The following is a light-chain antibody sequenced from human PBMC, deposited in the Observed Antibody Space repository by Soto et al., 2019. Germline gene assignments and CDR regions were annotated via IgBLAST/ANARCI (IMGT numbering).Light chain of an antibody. J-gene: IGKJ2*01. CDR2: SAS. CDR1: QSVSSN. V-gene: IGKV3-15*01. CDR3: QQYNNWPPYT. Sequence: EIVMTQSPATLSVSPGERATLSCRASQSVSSNLAWYQQKPGQAPRLLIYSASTTDTGIPARFSGSGSGTGFTLTISSLQSEYFAVYYCQQYNNWPPYTFGQGTKLEIK.